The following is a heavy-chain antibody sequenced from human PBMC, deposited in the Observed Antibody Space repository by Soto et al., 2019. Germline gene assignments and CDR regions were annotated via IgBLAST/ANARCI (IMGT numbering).Heavy chain of an antibody. V-gene: IGHV3-33*01. CDR2: IWYDGSNK. D-gene: IGHD6-19*01. Sequence: QVQLVESGGGVVQPGRSLRLSCAASGFTFSSYGMHWVRQAPGKGLEWVAVIWYDGSNKYYADSVKGRFTISRDNSKNTLYLQMSSLRAEDTAVYYCARDPGDSSGWYYYYYYGMDVWGQGTTVTVSS. CDR1: GFTFSSYG. CDR3: ARDPGDSSGWYYYYYYGMDV. J-gene: IGHJ6*02.